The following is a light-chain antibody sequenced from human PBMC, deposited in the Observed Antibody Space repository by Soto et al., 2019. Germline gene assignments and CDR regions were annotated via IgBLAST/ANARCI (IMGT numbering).Light chain of an antibody. J-gene: IGLJ2*01. CDR1: SSDIGAYNF. V-gene: IGLV2-8*01. CDR3: SSYAGSSTWV. CDR2: EVT. Sequence: QSVPTQPPSASGSPGQSATISCTGSSSDIGAYNFVSWYQQYPGKAPKLIIYEVTKRPSGVPDRFSGSKSGNTASLTVSGLQTEDEADYYCSSYAGSSTWVFGGGTKVTVL.